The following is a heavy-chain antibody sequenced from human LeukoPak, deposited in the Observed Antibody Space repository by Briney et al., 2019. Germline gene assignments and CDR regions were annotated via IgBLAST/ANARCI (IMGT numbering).Heavy chain of an antibody. D-gene: IGHD7-27*01. J-gene: IGHJ5*02. CDR3: ARQGRSYINPNRGWFDP. CDR2: ISSTGTDN. Sequence: PGGSLRLSCEASGFSFSGYSMNWVRQAPGKGLEWVSSISSTGTDNTYADSVTGRFTISRDNPKNSVFLQMNSLRAEDTAVYFCARQGRSYINPNRGWFDPWGQGTLVIVSS. V-gene: IGHV3-21*03. CDR1: GFSFSGYS.